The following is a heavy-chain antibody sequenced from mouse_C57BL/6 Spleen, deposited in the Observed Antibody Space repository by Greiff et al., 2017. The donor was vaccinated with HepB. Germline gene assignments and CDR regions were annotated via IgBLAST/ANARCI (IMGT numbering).Heavy chain of an antibody. CDR3: ARRDSNYWYFDF. CDR2: ISSGGSYT. D-gene: IGHD2-5*01. J-gene: IGHJ1*03. Sequence: EVHLVESGGDLVKPGGSLKLSCAASGFTFSSYGMSWVRQTPDKRLEWVATISSGGSYTYYPDSVKGRFTIPRDNAKDTLDLQMSSLKSEDTAMYYCARRDSNYWYFDFWGTGTPVTVSS. V-gene: IGHV5-6*01. CDR1: GFTFSSYG.